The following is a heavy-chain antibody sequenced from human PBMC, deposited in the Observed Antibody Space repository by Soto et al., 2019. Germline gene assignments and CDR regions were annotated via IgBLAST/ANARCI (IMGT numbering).Heavy chain of an antibody. J-gene: IGHJ4*02. D-gene: IGHD1-1*01. V-gene: IGHV1-18*01. CDR2: ISAYNGNT. Sequence: VRLSCQASGYSVASGGLSWVRQAPGQGLEWMGWISAYNGNTNYAQKLQGRVTMTTDTSTSTAYMELRSLRSDDTAVYYCARGPWTPFDYWGQGTLVTVSS. CDR1: GYSVASGG. CDR3: ARGPWTPFDY.